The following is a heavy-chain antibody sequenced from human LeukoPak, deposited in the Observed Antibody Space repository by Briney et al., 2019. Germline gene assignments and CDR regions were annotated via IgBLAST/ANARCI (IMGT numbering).Heavy chain of an antibody. Sequence: PGGSLRLSCAASGFTFSNYGMHWVRQAPGKGLEWVAVIWYDGSNEYYADSVKGRFTISGDNSKDTLYLQMSSLRAEDTAVYYCARGNQNLAATLDYWGQGTLVTVSS. J-gene: IGHJ4*02. CDR1: GFTFSNYG. D-gene: IGHD2-15*01. CDR2: IWYDGSNE. CDR3: ARGNQNLAATLDY. V-gene: IGHV3-33*08.